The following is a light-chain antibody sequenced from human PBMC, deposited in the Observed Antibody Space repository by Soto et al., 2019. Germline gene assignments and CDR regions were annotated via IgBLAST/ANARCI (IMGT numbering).Light chain of an antibody. CDR2: GAS. CDR3: QQRSSWIT. J-gene: IGKJ5*01. CDR1: QSVSAGH. V-gene: IGKV3D-20*02. Sequence: EIVLTQSPGTLSLSPGERATLSCRASQSVSAGHLAWYQQKPGQAPRLLIYGASSRATGIPDRFSGSGSGTDFTLTISSLEPEDFAVYYCQQRSSWITFGQGTRLEIK.